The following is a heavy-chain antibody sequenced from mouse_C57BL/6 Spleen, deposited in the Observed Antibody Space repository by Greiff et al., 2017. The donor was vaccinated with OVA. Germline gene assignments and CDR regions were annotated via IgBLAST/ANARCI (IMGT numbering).Heavy chain of an antibody. CDR1: GFSFNTYA. D-gene: IGHD1-1*01. CDR2: IRSKSNNYAT. Sequence: DVQLQESGGGLVQPKGSLKLSCAASGFSFNTYAMNWVRQAPGKGLEWVARIRSKSNNYATYYADSVKDRFTISRDDSESMLYLQMNNLKTEDTAMYYCVRRSNYGAMDYWGQGTSVTVSS. CDR3: VRRSNYGAMDY. J-gene: IGHJ4*01. V-gene: IGHV10-1*01.